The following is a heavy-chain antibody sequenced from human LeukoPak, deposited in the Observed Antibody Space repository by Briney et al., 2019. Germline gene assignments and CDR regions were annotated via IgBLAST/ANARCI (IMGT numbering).Heavy chain of an antibody. CDR1: GFTFSTHD. J-gene: IGHJ4*01. D-gene: IGHD1-26*01. CDR3: AKPSGSGVDY. V-gene: IGHV3-30*02. Sequence: GGSLRLSCAASGFTFSTHDMHWVRQAPGKGLEWVAFIRYDGSHEYYADSVKGRFTISRDNSKNTLYLQMNSVRSEDTALYYCAKPSGSGVDYWGQGTRVTVSS. CDR2: IRYDGSHE.